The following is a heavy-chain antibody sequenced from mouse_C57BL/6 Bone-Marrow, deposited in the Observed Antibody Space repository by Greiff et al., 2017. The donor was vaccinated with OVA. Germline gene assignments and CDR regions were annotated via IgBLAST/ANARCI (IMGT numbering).Heavy chain of an antibody. D-gene: IGHD2-4*01. J-gene: IGHJ4*01. V-gene: IGHV1-69*01. CDR3: ARSGDYDPYYYAMDY. Sequence: QVQLQQPGAELVMPGASVKLSCKASGYTFTSYWMHWVKQRPGQGLEWIGEIDPSDSYTNYNQKFKGKSTLTVDKPSSTAYMQLSSLTSEDSAVYYCARSGDYDPYYYAMDYWGQGTSVTVSS. CDR2: IDPSDSYT. CDR1: GYTFTSYW.